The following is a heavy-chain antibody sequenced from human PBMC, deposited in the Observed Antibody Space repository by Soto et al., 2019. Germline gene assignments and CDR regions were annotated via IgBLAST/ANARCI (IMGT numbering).Heavy chain of an antibody. CDR3: AREGDDSSGSDGVMDAFDI. J-gene: IGHJ3*02. CDR2: IVLIFGTA. V-gene: IGHV1-69*01. D-gene: IGHD3-22*01. Sequence: QVQLVQSGAEVKKPGSSVKVSCKASGGTFSSYAISWVRQAPGQGLEWMGGIVLIFGTANYAQKFQGRVTITADESTSTAYMELSSLRSEDTAVYYCAREGDDSSGSDGVMDAFDIWGQGTMVTVSS. CDR1: GGTFSSYA.